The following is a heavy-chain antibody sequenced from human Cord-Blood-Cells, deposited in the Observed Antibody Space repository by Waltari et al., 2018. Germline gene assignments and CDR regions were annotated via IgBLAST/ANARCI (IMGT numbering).Heavy chain of an antibody. CDR3: ARDPLIYSSSSKVDY. D-gene: IGHD6-6*01. CDR1: GYTFTGYY. CDR2: INPNSGGT. J-gene: IGHJ4*02. V-gene: IGHV1-2*02. Sequence: QVQLVQSGAEVKKPGASVKVSCKASGYTFTGYYMHWVRQAPGQGLEWMGWINPNSGGTNYAQKFQGRVTMTRDTSISTDYMELSRLRSDDTAVYYCARDPLIYSSSSKVDYWGQGTLVTVSS.